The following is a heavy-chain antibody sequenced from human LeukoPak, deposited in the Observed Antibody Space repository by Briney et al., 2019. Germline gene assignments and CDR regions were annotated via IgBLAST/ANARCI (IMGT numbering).Heavy chain of an antibody. D-gene: IGHD3-22*01. CDR1: GYTFTSYT. CDR2: TNAGNGNT. Sequence: ASVKVSCKASGYTFTSYTLHWVRQAPGQRLEWMGWTNAGNGNTKYSQKFQGRVTITSDTSASTAYMELSSLRSEDTAVYYCARVSSPTYYYDSSGYYLGSWGQGTLVTVSS. J-gene: IGHJ4*02. CDR3: ARVSSPTYYYDSSGYYLGS. V-gene: IGHV1-3*01.